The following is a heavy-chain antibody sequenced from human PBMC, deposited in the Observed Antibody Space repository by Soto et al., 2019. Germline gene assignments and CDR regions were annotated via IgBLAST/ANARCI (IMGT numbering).Heavy chain of an antibody. J-gene: IGHJ4*02. CDR2: INHSGST. Sequence: SETLSLTCAVYGGSFSGYYWSWIRQPPGKGLEWIGEINHSGSTNYNPSLKSRVTISVDTSKNQFSLKLSSVTAADTAVYYCARGPSYYYGSGSPTLGYWGQGTLVTVSS. V-gene: IGHV4-34*01. D-gene: IGHD3-10*01. CDR3: ARGPSYYYGSGSPTLGY. CDR1: GGSFSGYY.